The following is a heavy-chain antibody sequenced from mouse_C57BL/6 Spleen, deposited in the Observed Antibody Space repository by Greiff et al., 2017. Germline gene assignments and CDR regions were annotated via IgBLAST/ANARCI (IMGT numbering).Heavy chain of an antibody. J-gene: IGHJ4*01. V-gene: IGHV6-6*01. CDR2: IRNKANNHAT. Sequence: EVKLVESGGGLVQPGGSMKLSCAASGFTFSDAWMDWVRQSPEKGLEWVAEIRNKANNHATYYAVSVKGRFTISRDDSKSSVYLQMNSLRAEDTGIYYCTNGIYYGYDGYAMDYWGQGTSVTVSS. D-gene: IGHD2-2*01. CDR3: TNGIYYGYDGYAMDY. CDR1: GFTFSDAW.